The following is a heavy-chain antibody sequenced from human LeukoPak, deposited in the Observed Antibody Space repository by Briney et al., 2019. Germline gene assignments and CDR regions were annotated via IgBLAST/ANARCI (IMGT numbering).Heavy chain of an antibody. CDR3: ARGVFGSYYYYYYYYMDV. CDR2: ISAYNGNT. J-gene: IGHJ6*03. CDR1: GYTFTSYG. V-gene: IGHV1-18*01. Sequence: ASVKVSCKASGYTFTSYGISWVRQAPGQGLEWMGWISAYNGNTNYAQKLQGRVTMTTDTSTSTAYMELRSLRSDDTAVYYCARGVFGSYYYYYYYYMDVWGKGTTVTVSS. D-gene: IGHD1-26*01.